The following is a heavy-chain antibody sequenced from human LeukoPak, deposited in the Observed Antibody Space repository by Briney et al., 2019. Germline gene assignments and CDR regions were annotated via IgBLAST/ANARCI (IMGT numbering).Heavy chain of an antibody. V-gene: IGHV3-23*01. CDR1: GFTFSSYA. Sequence: GGSLRLSCAASGFTFSSYAMSWVREAPGKGLEWVSGISGSGDSTYYADSVKGRFTISRDNSKNTLSLQMNSLRAEDTAVYYCAKESTVTPGNVNWFDTWGQGTLVTVSS. J-gene: IGHJ5*02. CDR2: ISGSGDST. D-gene: IGHD4-17*01. CDR3: AKESTVTPGNVNWFDT.